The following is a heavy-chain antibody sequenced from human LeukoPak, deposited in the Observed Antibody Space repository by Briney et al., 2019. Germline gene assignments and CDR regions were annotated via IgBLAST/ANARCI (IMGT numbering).Heavy chain of an antibody. Sequence: GRSLRLSCAASGFTFDHYAMHWVRQAPGKGLEWVSSISWNSATIGYADSVRGRFTISRDNAKNSLYLQMNSLRVEDTAVYYCAGVNYWNYPFWGQGTLVTVSS. V-gene: IGHV3-9*01. J-gene: IGHJ4*02. CDR2: ISWNSATI. D-gene: IGHD1-7*01. CDR3: AGVNYWNYPF. CDR1: GFTFDHYA.